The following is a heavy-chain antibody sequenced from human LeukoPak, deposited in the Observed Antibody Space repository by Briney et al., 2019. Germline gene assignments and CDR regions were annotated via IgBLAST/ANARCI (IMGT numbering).Heavy chain of an antibody. CDR2: IYTSGST. CDR3: ARDRRTVRGEWYFDY. D-gene: IGHD3-10*01. Sequence: SETLSLTCTVSGGSISSYYWSWIRQPAGKGLEWIGRIYTSGSTNYNPSLKSRVSLSVDTSRNQFSLGLTSVTAADTAVYYCARDRRTVRGEWYFDYWGQGHLVTVSS. CDR1: GGSISSYY. J-gene: IGHJ4*02. V-gene: IGHV4-4*07.